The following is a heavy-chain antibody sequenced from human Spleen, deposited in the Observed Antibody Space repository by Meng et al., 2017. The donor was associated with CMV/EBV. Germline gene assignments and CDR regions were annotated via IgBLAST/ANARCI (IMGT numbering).Heavy chain of an antibody. Sequence: GGSLRLSCADSGFTFSSYAMGWVRQAPGKGLEWVSAFSGSGGSTYYAVSVKGRFTISRDNSKNTLYLQMNSLRAEDTAVYYCVRWSGCSSTSCAGWGQGTLVTVSS. V-gene: IGHV3-23*01. CDR3: VRWSGCSSTSCAG. CDR1: GFTFSSYA. J-gene: IGHJ4*02. D-gene: IGHD2-2*01. CDR2: FSGSGGST.